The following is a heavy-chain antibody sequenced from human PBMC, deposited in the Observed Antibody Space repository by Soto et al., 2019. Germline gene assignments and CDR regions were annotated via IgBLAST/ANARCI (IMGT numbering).Heavy chain of an antibody. V-gene: IGHV5-51*03. D-gene: IGHD6-6*01. J-gene: IGHJ4*02. Sequence: EVQLVQSGAEVKKPGESLKISCKGSGYSFTSYWIGWVRQMPGKGLEWMGIIYPGDSDTRYRPSFKGQVTISADKSISTAYLQWSRLKASDTAMYYCARLKHTPGSSSSSYFDYLRQGTLVTVSS. CDR3: ARLKHTPGSSSSSYFDY. CDR2: IYPGDSDT. CDR1: GYSFTSYW.